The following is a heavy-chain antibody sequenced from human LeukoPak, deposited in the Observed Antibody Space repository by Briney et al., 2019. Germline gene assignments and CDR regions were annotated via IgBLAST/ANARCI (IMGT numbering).Heavy chain of an antibody. D-gene: IGHD3-10*01. V-gene: IGHV1-2*02. Sequence: ASVKLSCKASGYTFTGYYMHWVRQAPGQGLEWMGWINPNSGGTNYAQKFQGRVTMTRDTSISTAYMELSRLRSDDTAVYYCARVWRVGWFGELAWDAFDIWGQGTMVTVSS. CDR1: GYTFTGYY. J-gene: IGHJ3*02. CDR3: ARVWRVGWFGELAWDAFDI. CDR2: INPNSGGT.